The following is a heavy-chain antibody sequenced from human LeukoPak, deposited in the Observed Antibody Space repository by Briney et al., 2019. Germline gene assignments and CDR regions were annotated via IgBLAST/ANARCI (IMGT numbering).Heavy chain of an antibody. D-gene: IGHD3-22*01. J-gene: IGHJ4*02. V-gene: IGHV1-3*01. CDR1: GYTFTSYA. Sequence: ASVKVSCKASGYTFTSYAMHWVRQAPGQRLEWMGWINAGNGNTKYSQKFQGRVTMTRDTSTSTVYMELSSLRSEDTAVYYCARLGGGSGYYPHWDYWGQGTLVTVSS. CDR2: INAGNGNT. CDR3: ARLGGGSGYYPHWDY.